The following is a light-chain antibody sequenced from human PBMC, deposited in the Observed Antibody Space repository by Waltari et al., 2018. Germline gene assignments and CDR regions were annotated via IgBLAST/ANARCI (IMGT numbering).Light chain of an antibody. CDR3: CSYAGGSAFV. V-gene: IGLV2-23*02. J-gene: IGLJ1*01. CDR1: SIDVGLYNL. CDR2: GVS. Sequence: QSALTQPASASGSPGQSIPISCPGPSIDVGLYNLVSWYQHRPGKAPKLIIYGVSKRPSGVSNRFSGSKSGNTASLTISGLRTEDEADYYCCSYAGGSAFVFGTGTKITVL.